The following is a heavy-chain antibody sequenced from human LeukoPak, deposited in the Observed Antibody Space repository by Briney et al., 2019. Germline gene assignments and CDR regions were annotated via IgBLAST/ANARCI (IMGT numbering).Heavy chain of an antibody. CDR1: GFTFSSYN. J-gene: IGHJ4*02. D-gene: IGHD6-19*01. V-gene: IGHV3-21*01. Sequence: GGSLRLSCAASGFTFSSYNMNWVRQAPGKGLEWVSSITSHSSYISYADSVKGRFTLSRDNAKNSLYLQMNSLRAEDTAVYYCARDGGYTSGWYDYWGQGTLVTVSS. CDR2: ITSHSSYI. CDR3: ARDGGYTSGWYDY.